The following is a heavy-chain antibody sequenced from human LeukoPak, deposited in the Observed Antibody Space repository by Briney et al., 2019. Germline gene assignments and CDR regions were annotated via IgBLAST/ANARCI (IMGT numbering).Heavy chain of an antibody. CDR2: ISSSSSYI. Sequence: GGSLRLCCAASGFTFSSYSMNWGRQAPGKGLEWVSSISSSSSYIYYADSVKGRFTISRDNAKNSLYLQMNSLRAEDTAVYYCAREEAIGSSWYHTYYFDYWGQGTLVTVSS. CDR1: GFTFSSYS. CDR3: AREEAIGSSWYHTYYFDY. D-gene: IGHD6-13*01. J-gene: IGHJ4*02. V-gene: IGHV3-21*01.